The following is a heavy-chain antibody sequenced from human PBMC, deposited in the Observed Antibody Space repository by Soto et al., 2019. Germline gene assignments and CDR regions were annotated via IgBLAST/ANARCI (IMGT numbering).Heavy chain of an antibody. J-gene: IGHJ3*02. CDR2: IYYSGST. CDR1: GGSISSYY. CDR3: ARRYGGAFDI. D-gene: IGHD3-10*01. V-gene: IGHV4-59*08. Sequence: ETLSLTCTVSGGSISSYYWSRIRQPPGKGLEWIGYIYYSGSTNYNPSLKSRVTISVDTSKNQFSLKLSSVTAADTAVYYCARRYGGAFDIWGQGTMVTVSS.